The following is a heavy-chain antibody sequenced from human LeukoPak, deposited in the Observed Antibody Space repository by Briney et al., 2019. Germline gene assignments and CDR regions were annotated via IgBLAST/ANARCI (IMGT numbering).Heavy chain of an antibody. CDR3: ARDRGSSWYFAFDI. V-gene: IGHV3-NL1*01. D-gene: IGHD6-13*01. Sequence: GRSLRLSCAASGFTFSSYGMHWVRQAPGKGLEWVSVIYSGGSTYYAESVKGRFTISRDNSKNTLYLQMNSLRAEDTAVYYCARDRGSSWYFAFDIWGQGTMVTVSS. CDR2: IYSGGST. CDR1: GFTFSSYG. J-gene: IGHJ3*02.